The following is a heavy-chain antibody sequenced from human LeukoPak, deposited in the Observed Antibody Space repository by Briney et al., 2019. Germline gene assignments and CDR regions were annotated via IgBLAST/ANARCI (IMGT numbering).Heavy chain of an antibody. D-gene: IGHD3-10*01. CDR3: ARDHPVVRGVIAQYYYYYMDV. Sequence: PSETLSLTCTVSGGSISSSSYYWGWIRQPPGKGLEWIGSIYYSGSTYYSPSLKSRVTISVDTSKNQFSLKLSSVTAADTAVYYCARDHPVVRGVIAQYYYYYMDVWGKGTTVTVSS. V-gene: IGHV4-39*07. CDR2: IYYSGST. J-gene: IGHJ6*03. CDR1: GGSISSSSYY.